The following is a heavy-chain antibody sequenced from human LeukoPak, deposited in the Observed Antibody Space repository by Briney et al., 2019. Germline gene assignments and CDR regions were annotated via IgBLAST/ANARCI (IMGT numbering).Heavy chain of an antibody. J-gene: IGHJ4*02. CDR1: GDSISNSIW. V-gene: IGHV4-4*02. D-gene: IGHD1-1*01. CDR2: VDHTGNT. CDR3: ARNVRFFDS. Sequence: TSGTLSLTCTVSGDSISNSIWWSWLRQPPGKGLEWIGEVDHTGNTNYRPSLDSRVTLSIDTSKNQFSLTLSSVTAADTAVYYCARNVRFFDSWGQGTRATVSS.